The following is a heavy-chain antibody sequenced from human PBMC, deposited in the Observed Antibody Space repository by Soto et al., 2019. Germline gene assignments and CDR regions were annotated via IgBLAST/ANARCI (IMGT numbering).Heavy chain of an antibody. CDR3: AKGHLAYSSSPPVGY. V-gene: IGHV3-23*01. CDR1: GFTFSSYA. CDR2: ISGSGGST. J-gene: IGHJ4*02. Sequence: PGGSLRLSCAASGFTFSSYAMSWVRQAPGKGLEWVSAISGSGGSTYYADSVKGRFTISRDNSKNTLYLQMNSLRAEDTAVYYCAKGHLAYSSSPPVGYWGQGTLVTSPQ. D-gene: IGHD6-6*01.